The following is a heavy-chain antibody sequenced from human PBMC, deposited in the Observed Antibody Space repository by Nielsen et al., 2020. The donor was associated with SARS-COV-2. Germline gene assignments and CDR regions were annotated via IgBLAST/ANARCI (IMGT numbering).Heavy chain of an antibody. Sequence: ASVKVSCKASGYTFTNYGITWVRQAPGQGLEILGWISASSGNTNYAPKLLGRVTMTTDTSTSTAYIELRSLTYADTAVYYCARGLWWELPDFWGQGTLVTVSS. CDR3: ARGLWWELPDF. V-gene: IGHV1-18*01. J-gene: IGHJ4*02. CDR1: GYTFTNYG. CDR2: ISASSGNT. D-gene: IGHD1-26*01.